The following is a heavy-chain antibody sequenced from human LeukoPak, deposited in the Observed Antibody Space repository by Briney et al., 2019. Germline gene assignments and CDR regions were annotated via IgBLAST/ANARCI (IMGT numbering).Heavy chain of an antibody. D-gene: IGHD3-22*01. CDR3: ARRLLSRGYIDAFDI. CDR1: GGSISSGGYY. J-gene: IGHJ3*02. CDR2: IYYSGST. V-gene: IGHV4-31*03. Sequence: PSETLSLTCTVSGGSISSGGYYWSWIRQHPGKGLEWIGYIYYSGSTYYNPSLKSRVTISVDTSKNQFSLKLSSVTAADTAVYYCARRLLSRGYIDAFDIWGQGTMVTVPS.